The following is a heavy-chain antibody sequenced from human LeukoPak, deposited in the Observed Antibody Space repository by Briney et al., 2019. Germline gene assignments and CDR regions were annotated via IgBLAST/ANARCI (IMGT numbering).Heavy chain of an antibody. CDR1: GFTFSSHP. V-gene: IGHV3-23*01. Sequence: GGSLRLSCVASGFTFSSHPMSWVRQAPGKGLEWVSGISNSGDSTYYVDSVKGRFTISRDNSKNTLDLQMTSLRAEDTAVYFCATGSGVGTWPAHCWGQGTLVTVSS. CDR2: ISNSGDST. J-gene: IGHJ4*02. D-gene: IGHD1-26*01. CDR3: ATGSGVGTWPAHC.